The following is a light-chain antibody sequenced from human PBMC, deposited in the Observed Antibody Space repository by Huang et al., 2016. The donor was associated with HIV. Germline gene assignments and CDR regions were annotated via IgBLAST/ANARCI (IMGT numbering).Light chain of an antibody. CDR1: QSVLYNSNNKNY. Sequence: DIVMTQSPDSLAVSLGERATINCKSSQSVLYNSNNKNYLPWYPQKPGQPPKLLSYGASTRESGVPDRFSGSGSGTDFTLTISSLQAEDVAVYYCQQYYSTPPTFGGGTKVEIK. V-gene: IGKV4-1*01. J-gene: IGKJ4*01. CDR2: GAS. CDR3: QQYYSTPPT.